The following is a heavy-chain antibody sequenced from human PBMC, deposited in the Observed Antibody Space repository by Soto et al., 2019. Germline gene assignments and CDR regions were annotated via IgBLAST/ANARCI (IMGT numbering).Heavy chain of an antibody. Sequence: QVQLQESGPGLVKPSQTLSLTCTVSGGSISSGDYYWSWIRQHPGKGLEWIGYIYYSGSTYYNPSPQRRVTISVDTSRNQFSEKLSAVTGADTAVYYCARWWSGSRQGFDPLGQGALVTVYS. CDR2: IYYSGST. J-gene: IGHJ5*02. CDR3: ARWWSGSRQGFDP. D-gene: IGHD3-3*01. V-gene: IGHV4-31*03. CDR1: GGSISSGDYY.